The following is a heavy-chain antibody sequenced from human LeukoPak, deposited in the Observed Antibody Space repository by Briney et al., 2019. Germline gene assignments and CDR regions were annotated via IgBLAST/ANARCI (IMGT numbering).Heavy chain of an antibody. V-gene: IGHV3-74*01. CDR3: ARLLARGSGTI. CDR2: INSDGSST. CDR1: GFTFSSYW. D-gene: IGHD3-10*01. J-gene: IGHJ4*02. Sequence: GGSLRLSCAAPGFTFSSYWMHWVRQAPGKGLVWVSRINSDGSSTSYADSVKGRFTISRDNAKNTLYLQMNSLRAEDTAVYYCARLLARGSGTIWGQGTLVTVSS.